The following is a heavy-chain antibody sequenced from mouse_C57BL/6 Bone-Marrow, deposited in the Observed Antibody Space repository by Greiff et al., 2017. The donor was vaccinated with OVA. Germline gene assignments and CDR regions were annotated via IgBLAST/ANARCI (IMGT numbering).Heavy chain of an antibody. CDR3: AREGDITGTGYFDV. V-gene: IGHV3-6*01. CDR1: GYSITSGYY. CDR2: ISYDGSN. J-gene: IGHJ1*03. D-gene: IGHD4-1*01. Sequence: DVQLQESGPGLVKPSQSLSLTCSVTGYSITSGYYWNWIRQFPGNKLEWMGYISYDGSNNYNPSLKNRISITRDTSKNQFFLKLNSVTTEDTATYYCAREGDITGTGYFDVWGTGTTVTVSS.